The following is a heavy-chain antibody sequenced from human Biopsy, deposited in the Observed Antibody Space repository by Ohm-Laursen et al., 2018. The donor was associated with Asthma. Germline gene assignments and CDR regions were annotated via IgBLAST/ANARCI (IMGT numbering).Heavy chain of an antibody. CDR2: IIPIFDTP. Sequence: SSVKVSCKASGGTFSSHSISWVRRAPGQGLEWMGGIIPIFDTPNYAQKFQGRVTITADESTTTAYMELSSLRSEDTAVYYCVTSGGDYGYFGLDVWGQGTTVTVSS. D-gene: IGHD4-17*01. V-gene: IGHV1-69*01. CDR3: VTSGGDYGYFGLDV. J-gene: IGHJ6*01. CDR1: GGTFSSHS.